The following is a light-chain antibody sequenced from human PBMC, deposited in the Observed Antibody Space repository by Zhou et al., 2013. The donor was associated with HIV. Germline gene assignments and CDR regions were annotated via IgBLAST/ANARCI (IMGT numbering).Light chain of an antibody. Sequence: DIQMTQSPSTLSASMGVRVTITCRASQSISSWLAWYQQKPGKAPKLLIYKASTLESGVPSRFSGSGSGTEFSLTISSLQPDDFATYYCQQYSLSPITFGQGTRLQI. V-gene: IGKV1-5*03. J-gene: IGKJ5*01. CDR3: QQYSLSPIT. CDR1: QSISSW. CDR2: KAS.